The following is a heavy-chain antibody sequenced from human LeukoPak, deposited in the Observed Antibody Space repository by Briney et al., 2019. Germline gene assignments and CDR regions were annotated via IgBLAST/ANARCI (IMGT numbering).Heavy chain of an antibody. J-gene: IGHJ4*02. CDR1: GGSFSGYY. V-gene: IGHV4-34*01. D-gene: IGHD3-16*02. CDR3: ARGRRMITFGGVIVKYYFDY. Sequence: SETLSLTCAVYGGSFSGYYWSWIRQPPGKGLEWIGEINHSGSTNYNPSLKSRVTISVDTSKNQFSLKLSSVTAVDTAVYYCARGRRMITFGGVIVKYYFDYWGQGTLVTVSS. CDR2: INHSGST.